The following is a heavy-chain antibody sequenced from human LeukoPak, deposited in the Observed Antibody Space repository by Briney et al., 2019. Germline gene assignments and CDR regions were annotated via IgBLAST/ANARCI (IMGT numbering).Heavy chain of an antibody. J-gene: IGHJ4*02. CDR1: GGTFSSYA. V-gene: IGHV1-69*05. Sequence: GASVKVSCKASGGTFSSYAISWVRQAPGQGLEWMGGIIPIFGTANYAQKFQGRVTITTDESTSTAYMELSSLRSEDTAVYYCAREARYCTNGVCYPPYYFDYWGQGTLVTVSS. D-gene: IGHD2-8*01. CDR3: AREARYCTNGVCYPPYYFDY. CDR2: IIPIFGTA.